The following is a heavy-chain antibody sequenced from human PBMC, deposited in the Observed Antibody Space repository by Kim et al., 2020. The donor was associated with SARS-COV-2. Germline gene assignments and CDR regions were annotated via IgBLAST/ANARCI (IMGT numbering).Heavy chain of an antibody. CDR2: ISSSGSTI. CDR3: ARESRVLIANSYYYYGMDV. D-gene: IGHD3-3*01. CDR1: GFTFSSYE. Sequence: GGSLRLSCAASGFTFSSYEMNWVRQAPGKGLEWVSYISSSGSTIYYADSVKGRFTISRDNAKNSLYLQMNSLRAEDTAVYYCARESRVLIANSYYYYGMDVWGRGTTVTVSS. J-gene: IGHJ6*02. V-gene: IGHV3-48*03.